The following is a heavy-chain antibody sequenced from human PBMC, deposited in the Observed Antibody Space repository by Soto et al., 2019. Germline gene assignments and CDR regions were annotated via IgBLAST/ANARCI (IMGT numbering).Heavy chain of an antibody. CDR2: ISSSGSTI. D-gene: IGHD3-22*01. CDR3: ARGGGDYDSSGYYYEFDY. Sequence: EVQLVESGGGLVQPGGSLRLSCAASGFTFSSYEMNWVRQAPGKGLEWVSYISSSGSTIYYADSVKGRFTISRDNAKNSLCLQMNSLRAEDTVVYYCARGGGDYDSSGYYYEFDYWGQGTLVTVSS. V-gene: IGHV3-48*03. CDR1: GFTFSSYE. J-gene: IGHJ4*02.